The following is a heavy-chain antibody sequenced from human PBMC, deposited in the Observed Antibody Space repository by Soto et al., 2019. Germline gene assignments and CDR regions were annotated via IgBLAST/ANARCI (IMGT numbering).Heavy chain of an antibody. CDR2: IYYSGIT. V-gene: IGHV4-30-4*01. CDR1: GGSFSSGDYY. Sequence: QVQLQESGPGLVKPSQTLSLTCTVSGGSFSSGDYYWSWIRLPPEKGLEWIGYIYYSGITYYDPSLESRVTLSVDTSKNQFSLKLNSVTAADTAVYYCARGGSFYGMDVWGQGTTVTVSS. J-gene: IGHJ6*02. CDR3: ARGGSFYGMDV. D-gene: IGHD3-16*01.